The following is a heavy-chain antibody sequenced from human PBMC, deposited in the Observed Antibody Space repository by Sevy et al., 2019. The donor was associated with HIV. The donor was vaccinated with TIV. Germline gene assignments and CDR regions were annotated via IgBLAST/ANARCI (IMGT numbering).Heavy chain of an antibody. Sequence: GGSLRLSCAASGFTFSSYGMHWVRQAPGKGLEWVALIWYDGSSKYYADSVKGRFTISRDNSKNTLYLQMNSLRAEDTAVYYCASGAYYYASRTEKFDYWGQGTLVTVSS. CDR3: ASGAYYYASRTEKFDY. D-gene: IGHD3-10*01. CDR2: IWYDGSSK. V-gene: IGHV3-33*01. J-gene: IGHJ4*02. CDR1: GFTFSSYG.